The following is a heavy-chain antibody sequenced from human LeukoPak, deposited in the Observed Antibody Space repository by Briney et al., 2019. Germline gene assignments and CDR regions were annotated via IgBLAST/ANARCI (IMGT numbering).Heavy chain of an antibody. V-gene: IGHV3-48*01. CDR3: ARGGSGSPYYYYMDV. CDR2: ISSSSTI. Sequence: GGSLRLSCAASGFTFSSYSMNWVRQAPGKGLEWVSYISSSSTIYYADSVKGRFTISRDNAKNSLYLQMNSLRAEDTAVYYCARGGSGSPYYYYMDVWGKGTTVTISS. CDR1: GFTFSSYS. J-gene: IGHJ6*03. D-gene: IGHD1-26*01.